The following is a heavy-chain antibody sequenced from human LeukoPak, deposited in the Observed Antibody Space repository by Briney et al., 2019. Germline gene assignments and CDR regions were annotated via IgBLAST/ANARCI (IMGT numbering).Heavy chain of an antibody. J-gene: IGHJ6*02. Sequence: GGSLRLSCAASGFTFSSYAMSWVRQAPGQGLEWVSAISGSGGSTYYADSVKGRFTISRDNSKNTLYLQMNSLRAEDTAVYYCAKDPSEYSSSWYGGYYYYGMDVWGQGTTVTVSS. V-gene: IGHV3-23*01. CDR2: ISGSGGST. CDR1: GFTFSSYA. D-gene: IGHD6-13*01. CDR3: AKDPSEYSSSWYGGYYYYGMDV.